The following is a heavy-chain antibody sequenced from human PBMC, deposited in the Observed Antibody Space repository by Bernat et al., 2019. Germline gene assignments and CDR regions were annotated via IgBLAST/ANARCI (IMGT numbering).Heavy chain of an antibody. CDR3: ARNEDAAAGRILY. D-gene: IGHD6-13*01. CDR2: IYYSGST. CDR1: GGSISSSSYF. Sequence: QLQLQESGPGLVKPSETLSLTCTVSGGSISSSSYFWGWIRQPPGRGLEWIGSIYYSGSTYYNPSLRSRVTISVDTSKNQFSLKLSSVTDADTAVYYCARNEDAAAGRILYWGQGTLVTVSS. V-gene: IGHV4-39*01. J-gene: IGHJ4*02.